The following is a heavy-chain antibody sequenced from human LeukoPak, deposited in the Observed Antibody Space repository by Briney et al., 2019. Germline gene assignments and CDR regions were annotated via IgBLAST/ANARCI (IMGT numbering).Heavy chain of an antibody. CDR1: GFTFGSYA. CDR3: ATSPHYCSSTSCYIYMDV. J-gene: IGHJ6*03. Sequence: GGSLRLSCAASGFTFGSYAMSWVRQAPGEGLEWVSAISGSGGSTYYADSVKGRFTISRDNSKNTLYLQMNSLRAEDTAVYYCATSPHYCSSTSCYIYMDVWGKGTTVTVSS. V-gene: IGHV3-23*01. CDR2: ISGSGGST. D-gene: IGHD2-2*02.